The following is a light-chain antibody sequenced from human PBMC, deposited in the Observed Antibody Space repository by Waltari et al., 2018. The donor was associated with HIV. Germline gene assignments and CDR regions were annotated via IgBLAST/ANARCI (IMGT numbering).Light chain of an antibody. Sequence: QSALTQPASVSGSPGQSISIFCTGTSSDVGAYNYVSWYQQHPGQAPKLIIYDVNYRPSWISSRFSCSKSGNPASLTISGLQAEDEAYYYCSSYTGSDTLLGVFGTGTKVTVL. V-gene: IGLV2-14*01. J-gene: IGLJ1*01. CDR2: DVN. CDR1: SSDVGAYNY. CDR3: SSYTGSDTLLGV.